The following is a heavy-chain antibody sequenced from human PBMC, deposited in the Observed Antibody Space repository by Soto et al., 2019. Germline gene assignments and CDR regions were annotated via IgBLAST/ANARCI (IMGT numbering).Heavy chain of an antibody. V-gene: IGHV1-18*04. CDR2: ISAYNGNT. Sequence: QVQLVQSGAEVKKPGASVKVSCKASGYTFTSYGISWVRQAPGQRLERMGWISAYNGNTNYAQKLQGRVTMTTDTSTSTAYMELRSLRSDDTAVYYCAREAPGIAAAGPFDYWGQGTLVTVSS. D-gene: IGHD6-13*01. J-gene: IGHJ4*02. CDR1: GYTFTSYG. CDR3: AREAPGIAAAGPFDY.